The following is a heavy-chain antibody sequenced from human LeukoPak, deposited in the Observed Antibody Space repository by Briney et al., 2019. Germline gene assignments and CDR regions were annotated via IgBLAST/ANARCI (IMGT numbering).Heavy chain of an antibody. D-gene: IGHD3-22*01. V-gene: IGHV3-7*03. CDR2: IKQDGSKK. J-gene: IGHJ4*01. CDR3: ATPLDYYDSSGYHQGGD. CDR1: GFTFSSKY. Sequence: GGSLRLSCAASGFTFSSKYMSWVRQAPGKGLEWVANIKQDGSKKNYVDSVKGRFTISRDNAKNSLYLQMNSLRAEDTAVYYCATPLDYYDSSGYHQGGDWGQGTLVTVSS.